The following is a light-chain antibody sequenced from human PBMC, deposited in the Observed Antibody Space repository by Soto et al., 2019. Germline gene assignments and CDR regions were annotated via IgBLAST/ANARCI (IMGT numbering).Light chain of an antibody. CDR3: QSYDSSLSGSSV. V-gene: IGLV2-11*01. CDR2: NVN. CDR1: SSDVGSYDY. J-gene: IGLJ1*01. Sequence: QSVLIQPPSVSGSPGQSVTISCTGTSSDVGSYDYVSWYQQHPGTVPKPMIYNVNTRPSGVPDRLSGSKSGTSASLAITGLQAEDEADYYCQSYDSSLSGSSVFGTGTKVTVL.